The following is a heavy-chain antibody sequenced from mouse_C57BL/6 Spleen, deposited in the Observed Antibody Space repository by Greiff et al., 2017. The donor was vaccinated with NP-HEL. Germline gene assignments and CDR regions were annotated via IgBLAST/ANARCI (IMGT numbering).Heavy chain of an antibody. CDR2: IYIGNGYT. CDR3: ARSDGYYTAFFDY. J-gene: IGHJ2*01. CDR1: GYTFTSYG. D-gene: IGHD2-3*01. Sequence: VQLKESGAELVRPGSSVKMSCKTSGYTFTSYGINWVKQRPGQGLEWIGYIYIGNGYTEYNEKFKGKATLTSDTSSSTAYMQLSSLTSEDSAIYFCARSDGYYTAFFDYWGQGTTLTVSS. V-gene: IGHV1-58*01.